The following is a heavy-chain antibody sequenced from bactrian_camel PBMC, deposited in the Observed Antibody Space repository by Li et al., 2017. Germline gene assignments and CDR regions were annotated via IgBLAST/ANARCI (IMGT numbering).Heavy chain of an antibody. CDR2: SSSGALSL. V-gene: IGHV3S25*01. CDR3: VKPNPDARGGFDH. Sequence: QLVESGGGLVQPGGSLRLSCAASGFTFTNYWMHWVRQGPGKGLEWVSSSSSGALSLVYADSVEGRFTISRDNAKNTVYLLMNSLKPEDTAVYYCVKPNPDARGGFDHWGQGTQVTVS. D-gene: IGHD1*01. J-gene: IGHJ4*01. CDR1: GFTFTNYW.